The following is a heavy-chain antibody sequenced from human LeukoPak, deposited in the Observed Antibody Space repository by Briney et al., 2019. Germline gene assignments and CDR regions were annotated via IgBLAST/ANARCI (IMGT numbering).Heavy chain of an antibody. Sequence: SETLSLTCAVYGGSFSGYYWSWIRQAPGKGLEWIGEINHSGSTNYNPSLESRVTISVDTSKNQFSLKLSSVTAADTAVYYCATEPGYCGGGRCYGGWFDPWGQGTLVTVSS. CDR1: GGSFSGYY. V-gene: IGHV4-34*01. J-gene: IGHJ5*02. D-gene: IGHD2-15*01. CDR3: ATEPGYCGGGRCYGGWFDP. CDR2: INHSGST.